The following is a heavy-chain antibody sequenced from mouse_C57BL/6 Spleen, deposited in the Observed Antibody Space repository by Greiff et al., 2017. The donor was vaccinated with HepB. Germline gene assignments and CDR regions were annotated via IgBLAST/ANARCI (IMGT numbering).Heavy chain of an antibody. CDR1: GYTFTEYT. Sequence: VQLQQSGAELVKPGASVKLSCKASGYTFTEYTIHWVKQRSGQGLEWIGWFYPGSGSIKYNEKFKDKATLTADKSSSTVYMELSRLTSEDSAVYFCARHAYYYGSSYVKYFDVWGTGTTVTVSS. CDR2: FYPGSGSI. J-gene: IGHJ1*03. CDR3: ARHAYYYGSSYVKYFDV. D-gene: IGHD1-1*01. V-gene: IGHV1-62-2*01.